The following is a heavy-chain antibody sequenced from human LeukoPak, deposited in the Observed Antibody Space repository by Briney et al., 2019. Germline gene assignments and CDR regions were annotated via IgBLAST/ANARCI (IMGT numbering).Heavy chain of an antibody. CDR1: GDSVSINSAA. CDR3: AKGDSSGWYENWFDP. V-gene: IGHV6-1*01. D-gene: IGHD6-19*01. Sequence: SQTLSLTCAISGDSVSINSAAWNWIRQSPSRGLEWLGRTYYRSKWYNDYAVSVKSRMTINPDTSKNQFSLQLNSVTPEDTAVYYCAKGDSSGWYENWFDPWGQGTLVTVSS. CDR2: TYYRSKWYN. J-gene: IGHJ5*02.